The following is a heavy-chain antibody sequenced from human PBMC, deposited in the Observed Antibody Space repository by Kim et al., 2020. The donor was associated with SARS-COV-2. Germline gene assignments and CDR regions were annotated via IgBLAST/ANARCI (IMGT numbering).Heavy chain of an antibody. CDR1: GGTFSSYA. CDR3: ARIGDVLLWFGGFRPLDYYYYGMDV. D-gene: IGHD3-10*01. Sequence: SVKVSCKASGGTFSSYAISWVRQAPGQGLEWMGGIIPIFGTANYAQKFQGRVTITADESTSTAYMELSSLRSEDTAVYYCARIGDVLLWFGGFRPLDYYYYGMDVWGQGTTVTVSS. V-gene: IGHV1-69*13. J-gene: IGHJ6*02. CDR2: IIPIFGTA.